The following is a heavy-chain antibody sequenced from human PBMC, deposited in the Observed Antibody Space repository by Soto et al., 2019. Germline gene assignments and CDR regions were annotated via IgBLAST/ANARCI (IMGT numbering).Heavy chain of an antibody. Sequence: GGSLRLSCAASGFTFSSYEMNWVRQAPGKGLEWVSYISSSGSTIYYADSVKGRFTISRDNAKNSLYLQMNSLRAEDTAVYYCARVSRIAAAGYYFDYWGQGTLVTVSS. CDR3: ARVSRIAAAGYYFDY. CDR2: ISSSGSTI. D-gene: IGHD6-13*01. J-gene: IGHJ4*02. V-gene: IGHV3-48*03. CDR1: GFTFSSYE.